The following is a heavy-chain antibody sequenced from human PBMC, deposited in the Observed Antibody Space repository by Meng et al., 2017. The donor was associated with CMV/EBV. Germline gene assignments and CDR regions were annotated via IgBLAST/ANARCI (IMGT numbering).Heavy chain of an antibody. CDR1: GAAIKNYN. D-gene: IGHD3-16*01. CDR2: IQVIGHT. J-gene: IGHJ4*02. CDR3: AGSRPGGGACDY. Sequence: QRQIQESGPGLVKPSATLSPTCTVSGAAIKNYNWNWVRQPAGQGLEWIGLIQVIGHTVYNPSLKSRVTVSLDASKSQFSLTLNSVTAADTATYYCAGSRPGGGACDYWGQGILVTVSS. V-gene: IGHV4-4*07.